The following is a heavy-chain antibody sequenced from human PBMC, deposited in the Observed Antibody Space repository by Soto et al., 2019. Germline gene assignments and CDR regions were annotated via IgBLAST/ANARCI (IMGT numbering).Heavy chain of an antibody. J-gene: IGHJ4*02. CDR2: IFHSGTA. CDR3: ARGGGYTGYDFPAFDY. CDR1: GDSISSADYF. D-gene: IGHD5-12*01. Sequence: PSETLSLTCSVSGDSISSADYFWTWIRQSPGKGLEWMGYIFHSGTAYYNPSLKGRVIISIETSKNQFSLNLSSVTAADTAVYYCARGGGYTGYDFPAFDYWGQGTLVTVSS. V-gene: IGHV4-30-4*01.